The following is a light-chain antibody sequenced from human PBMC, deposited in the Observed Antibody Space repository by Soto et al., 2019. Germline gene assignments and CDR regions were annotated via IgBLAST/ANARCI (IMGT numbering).Light chain of an antibody. Sequence: DIQMTQSPSSLSASVGDSVTITCRASQNIASSVNWYQQKPGEAPKLLIYVASSLQSGVPSRFSGSGSGTDFTFTISSLQSEDFATYYCQQSYSQWTFGQGTKVE. J-gene: IGKJ1*01. CDR1: QNIASS. CDR2: VAS. CDR3: QQSYSQWT. V-gene: IGKV1-39*01.